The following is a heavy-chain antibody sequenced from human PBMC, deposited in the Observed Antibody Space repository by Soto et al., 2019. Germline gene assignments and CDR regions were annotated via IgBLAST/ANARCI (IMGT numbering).Heavy chain of an antibody. J-gene: IGHJ4*02. CDR2: INPDGTLK. CDR1: GFALSVYW. V-gene: IGHV3-7*03. CDR3: ARSESGDLYLGI. D-gene: IGHD1-20*01. Sequence: EVQLVESGGGLVQPGGSLRLSCAASGFALSVYWMTWVRQAPGKGLEWVASINPDGTLKYYVYSVKGRFTISRDNADKSLFLQIIRRRVEYTDVYYCARSESGDLYLGIWGQGTLVTASS.